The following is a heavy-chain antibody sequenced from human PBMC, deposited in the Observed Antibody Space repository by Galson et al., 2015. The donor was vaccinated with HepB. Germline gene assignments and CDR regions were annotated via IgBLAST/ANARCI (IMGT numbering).Heavy chain of an antibody. J-gene: IGHJ5*02. CDR3: ARHLWDFWSGYYRGVPNWFDP. Sequence: SETLSLTCTVSGGSISSSSYYWGWIRQPPGKGLEWIGSIYYSGSTYYNPSLKSRVTISVDTSKNQFSLKLSSVTAADTAVYYCARHLWDFWSGYYRGVPNWFDPWGQGTLVTVSS. V-gene: IGHV4-39*01. D-gene: IGHD3-3*01. CDR2: IYYSGST. CDR1: GGSISSSSYY.